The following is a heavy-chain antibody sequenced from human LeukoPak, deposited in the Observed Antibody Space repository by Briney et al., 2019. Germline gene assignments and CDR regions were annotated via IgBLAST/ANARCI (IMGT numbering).Heavy chain of an antibody. J-gene: IGHJ4*02. V-gene: IGHV3-30-3*01. Sequence: GGSLRLSCAASGFTFSSYAMHWVRQAPGKGLEWVAVISYDGSNKYYADSVKGRFTISRDNSKNTLYLQMNSLRAEDTAVYYCARVGYSSGWYFDYWGQGTLVTVSS. CDR3: ARVGYSSGWYFDY. D-gene: IGHD6-19*01. CDR2: ISYDGSNK. CDR1: GFTFSSYA.